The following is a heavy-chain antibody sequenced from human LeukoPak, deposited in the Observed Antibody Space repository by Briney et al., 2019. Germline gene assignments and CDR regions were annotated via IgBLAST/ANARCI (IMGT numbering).Heavy chain of an antibody. J-gene: IGHJ6*02. CDR1: GGSISGYY. Sequence: SETLSLTCTVSGGSISGYYWSWLRQPPGKGLEWIGHIYYTGSTNYNPSLKSRVTISVDTSKNQFSLKLSSVTAADTAVYYCARGEFVVVPAAGYYYYGMDVWGQGTTVTVSS. CDR2: IYYTGST. V-gene: IGHV4-59*01. D-gene: IGHD2-2*01. CDR3: ARGEFVVVPAAGYYYYGMDV.